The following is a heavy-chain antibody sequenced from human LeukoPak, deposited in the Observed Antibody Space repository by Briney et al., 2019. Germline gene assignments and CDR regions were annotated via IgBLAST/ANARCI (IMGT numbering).Heavy chain of an antibody. D-gene: IGHD2-2*01. CDR1: GGSFSGYY. CDR3: ARGRVRCSSTSCSPLYYFDY. V-gene: IGHV4-34*01. CDR2: INHSGST. J-gene: IGHJ4*02. Sequence: SETLSLTCAVYGGSFSGYYWSWIRQPPGKGLEWIGEINHSGSTNYNPSLKSRVTISVDTSKNQFSLKLSSVTAADTAVYYCARGRVRCSSTSCSPLYYFDYWGQGTLVTVSS.